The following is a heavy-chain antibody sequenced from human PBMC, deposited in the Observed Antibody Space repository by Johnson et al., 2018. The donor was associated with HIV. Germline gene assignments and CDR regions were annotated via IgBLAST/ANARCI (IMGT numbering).Heavy chain of an antibody. D-gene: IGHD3-22*01. J-gene: IGHJ3*02. V-gene: IGHV3-30*18. CDR1: GFTVSSNY. CDR3: AKGEYFDSGGYYHVVMNGFDI. CDR2: ISYDGSNK. Sequence: QVQLVESGGGLIQPGGSLRLSCAASGFTVSSNYMSWVRQAPGKGLEWVAVISYDGSNKYYADSVKGRFTISRDNSKNTLYLQMNSLRAEDTAVYYCAKGEYFDSGGYYHVVMNGFDIWGQGTTVIVSS.